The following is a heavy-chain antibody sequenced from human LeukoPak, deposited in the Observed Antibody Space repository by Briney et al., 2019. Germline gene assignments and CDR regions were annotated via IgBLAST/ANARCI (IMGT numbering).Heavy chain of an antibody. CDR1: GFTFSSYA. CDR2: ISGIGGST. Sequence: GGSLRLSCAASGFTFSSYAMSWVRQAPGKGLEWVSAISGIGGSTYYADSVKGRFTISRDNSKNTLYLQMNSLTAEDTAVYYCAKSEPLPWFGELGHYFVYWGQGTLVTVSS. D-gene: IGHD3-10*01. J-gene: IGHJ4*02. V-gene: IGHV3-23*01. CDR3: AKSEPLPWFGELGHYFVY.